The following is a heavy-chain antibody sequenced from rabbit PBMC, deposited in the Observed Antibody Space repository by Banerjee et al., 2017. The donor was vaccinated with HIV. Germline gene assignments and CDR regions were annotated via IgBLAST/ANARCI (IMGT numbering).Heavy chain of an antibody. D-gene: IGHD6-1*01. J-gene: IGHJ4*01. Sequence: QSLEESGGDLVKPGASLTLTCTASGIDFSSYYYMCWVRQAPGKGLEWIGCIYNGDGSTYYASWAKGRFTISKTSSTTMTLQMTSLTAADTATYFCARGYGGYAAYDYANLWGPGTLSPS. V-gene: IGHV1S40*01. CDR1: GIDFSSYYY. CDR3: ARGYGGYAAYDYANL. CDR2: IYNGDGST.